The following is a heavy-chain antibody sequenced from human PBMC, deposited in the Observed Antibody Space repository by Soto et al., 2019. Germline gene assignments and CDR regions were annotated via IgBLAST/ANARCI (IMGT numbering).Heavy chain of an antibody. D-gene: IGHD3-22*01. J-gene: IGHJ4*02. V-gene: IGHV1-18*01. CDR3: ASASNQNYYDPPRVDY. CDR1: GYTFTSYG. Sequence: QVQLVQSGAEVKKPGASVKVSCKASGYTFTSYGISWVRQAPGQGLEWMGWISAYNGNTNYAQKLQGRVTMTTDTSTSTAYMELRSLRSDDTAVYYCASASNQNYYDPPRVDYWGQGTLVTVSS. CDR2: ISAYNGNT.